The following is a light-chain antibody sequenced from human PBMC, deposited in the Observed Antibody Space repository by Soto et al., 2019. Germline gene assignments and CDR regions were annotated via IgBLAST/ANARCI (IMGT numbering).Light chain of an antibody. V-gene: IGKV1-39*01. CDR3: QHYNSYGT. CDR1: QSISSY. CDR2: AAS. J-gene: IGKJ5*01. Sequence: DIQMTQSPSSLSASVGDRVTITCRASQSISSYLNWYQQKPGKAPKLLIYAASSLQSGVPSRFSGSGSGTDFTLTISSLQPEDFATYYCQHYNSYGTFGQGTRLEI.